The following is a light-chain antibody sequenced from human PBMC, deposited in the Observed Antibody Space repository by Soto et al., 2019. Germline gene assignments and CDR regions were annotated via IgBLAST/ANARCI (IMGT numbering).Light chain of an antibody. V-gene: IGLV2-14*01. J-gene: IGLJ1*01. CDR1: SSDVGGYNY. Sequence: QSVLTQPASVSGSPGQSITISCTGTSSDVGGYNYVSWYQQHPGKAPKLMIYDVSNRPSGVSNRFSGSKSGNTASLTISGLQAEDEADYYCSSYTNSSTGVFGTGTKVTVL. CDR2: DVS. CDR3: SSYTNSSTGV.